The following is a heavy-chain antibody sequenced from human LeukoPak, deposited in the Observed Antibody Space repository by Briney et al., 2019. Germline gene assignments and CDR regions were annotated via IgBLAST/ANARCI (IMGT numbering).Heavy chain of an antibody. J-gene: IGHJ4*02. CDR3: ARDGVTMKILEY. CDR1: GFPFSSYS. V-gene: IGHV3-21*01. Sequence: KTGGSLRLSCAASGFPFSSYSINCVRQAPGKGLEWVSSISSSSSYIYYADSVKGRFTISRDNAKNSMYMQMNSLRAEDTAVYYCARDGVTMKILEYWGQGTLVTVSS. CDR2: ISSSSSYI. D-gene: IGHD3-22*01.